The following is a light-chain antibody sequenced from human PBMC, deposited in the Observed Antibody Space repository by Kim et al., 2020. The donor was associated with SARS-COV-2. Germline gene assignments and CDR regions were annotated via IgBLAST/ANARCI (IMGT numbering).Light chain of an antibody. CDR3: QAWDSSTWV. J-gene: IGLJ3*02. CDR2: QDT. CDR1: KLGDKY. Sequence: SYELTQPPSVSVSPGQTASITCSGDKLGDKYACWYQQKPGQSPMLVIYQDTKRPSGVPERFSGSNSGNTATLTISGSQAMDEADYYCQAWDSSTWVFGGGTQLTVL. V-gene: IGLV3-1*01.